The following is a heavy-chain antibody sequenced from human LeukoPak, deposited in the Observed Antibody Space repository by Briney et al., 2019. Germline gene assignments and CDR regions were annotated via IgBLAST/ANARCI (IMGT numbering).Heavy chain of an antibody. V-gene: IGHV4-59*01. CDR2: IYFSGST. CDR3: AGYSSGWYVDY. J-gene: IGHJ4*02. CDR1: GGSISTYY. Sequence: PSETLSLTCTVSGGSISTYYWSWIRQPPGKGLEWIGYIYFSGSTDYNPSLKSLVTISVDTSNNQFSLKLSSVTAADTAVHYCAGYSSGWYVDYWGQGTLVTVSS. D-gene: IGHD6-19*01.